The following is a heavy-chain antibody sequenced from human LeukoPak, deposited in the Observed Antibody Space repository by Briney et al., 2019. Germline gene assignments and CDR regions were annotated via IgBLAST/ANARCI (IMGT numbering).Heavy chain of an antibody. CDR3: ARAPYIWGSYRRGAFDI. J-gene: IGHJ3*02. CDR1: GFTFSSYW. Sequence: GGSLRLSCAASGFTFSSYWMSWVRQAPGKGLEWVANIKEDGSEKYYVDSVKGRFTISRDNAKNSLYLQMNSLRAEDTAVYYCARAPYIWGSYRRGAFDIWGQGTMVTVSS. V-gene: IGHV3-7*01. CDR2: IKEDGSEK. D-gene: IGHD3-16*02.